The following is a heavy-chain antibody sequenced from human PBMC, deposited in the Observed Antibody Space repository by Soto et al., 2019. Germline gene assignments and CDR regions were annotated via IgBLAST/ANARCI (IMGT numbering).Heavy chain of an antibody. V-gene: IGHV3-64*01. Sequence: PGGSLRLSCAASGFTFSSYAMHWVRQAPGKGLEYVSAITSSGGNTDYGSSVKGRFTISRDNSKNTLYLQMGSLRAEDMAVYYCARDLAGGIPDYWGQGTLVTVSS. CDR2: ITSSGGNT. J-gene: IGHJ4*02. CDR1: GFTFSSYA. CDR3: ARDLAGGIPDY. D-gene: IGHD6-13*01.